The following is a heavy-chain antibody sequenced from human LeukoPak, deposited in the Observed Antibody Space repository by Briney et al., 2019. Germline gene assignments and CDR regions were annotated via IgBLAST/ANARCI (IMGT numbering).Heavy chain of an antibody. CDR1: GFTFSSYA. CDR3: ARVDDLDAFDI. J-gene: IGHJ3*02. V-gene: IGHV3-30*04. Sequence: GGSLRLSCAASGFTFSSYALHWVRQAPGKGLEWVTVISDDGSNKYYADSVKGRFTISRDNSKNTLYLQMNRLRPEDTAVYYCARVDDLDAFDIWGQGTMVTASS. CDR2: ISDDGSNK. D-gene: IGHD2-2*03.